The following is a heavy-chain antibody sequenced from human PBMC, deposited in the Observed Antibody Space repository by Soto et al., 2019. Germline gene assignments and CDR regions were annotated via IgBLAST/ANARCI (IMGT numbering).Heavy chain of an antibody. D-gene: IGHD2-8*01. J-gene: IGHJ4*02. CDR2: VNPGFDFA. CDR3: ARDTNGLHY. CDR1: GDTFSTYS. V-gene: IGHV1-46*01. Sequence: ASVKVSWKGSGDTFSTYSVSWVRQATGQGLEWMGRVNPGFDFANYAQKFQGRVTMTRDTSTSTVYMELSSLRSDDTAVYYCARDTNGLHYWGQGTLVTVSS.